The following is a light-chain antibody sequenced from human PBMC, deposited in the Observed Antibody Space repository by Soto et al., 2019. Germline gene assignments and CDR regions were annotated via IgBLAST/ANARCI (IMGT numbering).Light chain of an antibody. Sequence: IALTQTPGTLSLSPGEIATLSCRPSQSVSNNYLAWYQQKPGQAPRLIIYGASTRATGTPARFSGSGSGTEFTLTISSLQSEDFAVYSCQHYNDRPLTLGGGTKVDIK. CDR1: QSVSNN. V-gene: IGKV3-15*01. CDR2: GAS. CDR3: QHYNDRPLT. J-gene: IGKJ4*01.